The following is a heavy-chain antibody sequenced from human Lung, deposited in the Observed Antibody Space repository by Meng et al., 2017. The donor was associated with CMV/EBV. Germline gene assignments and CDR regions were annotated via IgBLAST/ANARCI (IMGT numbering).Heavy chain of an antibody. CDR3: ARGPSYYYGSGSYYNAMYNWFDP. D-gene: IGHD3-10*01. J-gene: IGHJ5*02. CDR2: INHGGST. Sequence: SCSRQPPSRGLWSVGEINHGGSTNDTPSLKSRVTISVDASKNHFSLKLSSVTAADTAVYYCARGPSYYYGSGSYYNAMYNWFDPWGQGTLVTVSS. V-gene: IGHV4-34*01.